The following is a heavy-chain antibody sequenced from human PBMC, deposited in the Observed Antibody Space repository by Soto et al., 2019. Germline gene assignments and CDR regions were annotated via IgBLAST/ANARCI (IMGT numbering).Heavy chain of an antibody. CDR1: GLTFSSYA. Sequence: EVQLLESGGGLVQPGGSLRLSCAASGLTFSSYAMTWVRQAPGMGLEWVSLISGGGDGTYYADSVKGRFTISRDNSKNTLYRQITSLRAEDTAVYYCPKARGASRAYDFDYWGQGTPVAVST. CDR2: ISGGGDGT. J-gene: IGHJ4*02. V-gene: IGHV3-23*01. CDR3: PKARGASRAYDFDY. D-gene: IGHD5-12*01.